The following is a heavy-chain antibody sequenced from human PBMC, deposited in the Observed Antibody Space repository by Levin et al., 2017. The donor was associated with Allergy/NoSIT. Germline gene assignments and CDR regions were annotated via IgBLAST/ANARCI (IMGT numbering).Heavy chain of an antibody. CDR1: GGSFSGYY. CDR2: INHSGST. V-gene: IGHV4-34*01. D-gene: IGHD2-15*01. Sequence: PSETLSLTCAVYGGSFSGYYWSWIRQPPGKGLEWIGEINHSGSTNYNPSLKSRVTISVDTSKNQFSLKLSSVTAADTAVYYCARARRAVVVAATRSPRFDYWGQGTLVTVSS. J-gene: IGHJ4*02. CDR3: ARARRAVVVAATRSPRFDY.